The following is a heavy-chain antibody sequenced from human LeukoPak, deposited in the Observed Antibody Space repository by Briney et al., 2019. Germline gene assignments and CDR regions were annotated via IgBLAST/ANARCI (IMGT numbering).Heavy chain of an antibody. V-gene: IGHV1-69*04. CDR1: GGTFSSYA. CDR3: ARDWALSDQLADY. J-gene: IGHJ4*02. D-gene: IGHD2-2*01. Sequence: ASVKVSCKASGGTFSSYAISWVRKAPGQGLEWMGRIIPILGIANYAQKFQGRVTITADKSTSTAYMELRSLRSDDTAVYYCARDWALSDQLADYWGQGTLVTVSS. CDR2: IIPILGIA.